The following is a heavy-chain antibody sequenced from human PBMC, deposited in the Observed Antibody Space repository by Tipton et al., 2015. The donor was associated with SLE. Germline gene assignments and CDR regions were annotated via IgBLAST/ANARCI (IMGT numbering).Heavy chain of an antibody. CDR1: GGTFSSYA. D-gene: IGHD5-12*01. Sequence: QLVQSGAEVKKPGSSVKVSCKASGGTFSSYAISWVRQAPGQGLEWMGGIIPIFGTANYAQKFQGRATITADESTSTAYMELSSLRSEDTAVYYCALEGEVATMDESHVWGPGTTVTVSS. CDR3: ALEGEVATMDESHV. J-gene: IGHJ6*02. CDR2: IIPIFGTA. V-gene: IGHV1-69*01.